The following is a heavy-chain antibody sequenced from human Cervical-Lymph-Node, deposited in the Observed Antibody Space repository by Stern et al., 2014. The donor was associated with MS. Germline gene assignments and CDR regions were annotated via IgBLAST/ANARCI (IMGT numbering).Heavy chain of an antibody. V-gene: IGHV1-69*01. CDR3: ARLDTSGYFYYDMDV. CDR1: GGTFSTYV. D-gene: IGHD3-22*01. CDR2: TALIFETT. Sequence: QVQLVESGAEVKKPGSSVKVSCKASGGTFSTYVINWVRQAPGQGLEWMGGTALIFETTNYAQKFQGRVTITADESTSTVYMELSSLRSEDTAVYYCARLDTSGYFYYDMDVWGQGTTVTVSS. J-gene: IGHJ6*02.